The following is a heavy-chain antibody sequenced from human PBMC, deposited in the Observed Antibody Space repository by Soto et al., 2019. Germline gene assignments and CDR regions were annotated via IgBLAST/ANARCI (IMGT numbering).Heavy chain of an antibody. J-gene: IGHJ6*02. Sequence: GGSLRLSCAASGFTFNNAWMNWVRQAPGKGLEWVGRIKSKTDGGTTDYAAPVKGRFTISRDDSKSTLYLQMNTLESGDTAVYYRTTASEAAAYYYGMDVWGQGTTVTVSS. V-gene: IGHV3-15*07. CDR2: IKSKTDGGTT. D-gene: IGHD6-13*01. CDR1: GFTFNNAW. CDR3: TTASEAAAYYYGMDV.